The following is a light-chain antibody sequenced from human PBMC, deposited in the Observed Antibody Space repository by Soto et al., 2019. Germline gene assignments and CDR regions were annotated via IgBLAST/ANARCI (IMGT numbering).Light chain of an antibody. CDR2: EVS. CDR1: SSDVGGYNC. J-gene: IGLJ3*02. V-gene: IGLV2-8*01. Sequence: QSALTQPPSASGSPGQSVTISCTGTSSDVGGYNCVSWYQQHPGKAPKLMIYEVSKRPSGVPDRFSGSKSGNTASLTVSGLQAEDEADYYCSSYAGSNSWVFGGGTKLTVL. CDR3: SSYAGSNSWV.